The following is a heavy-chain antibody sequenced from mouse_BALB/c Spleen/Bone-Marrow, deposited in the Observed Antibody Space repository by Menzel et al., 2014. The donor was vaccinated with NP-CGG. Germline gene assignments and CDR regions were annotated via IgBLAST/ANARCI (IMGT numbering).Heavy chain of an antibody. V-gene: IGHV1-18*01. CDR1: GYTFTDYN. Sequence: EVQLQQSGAELVKPGASVKISCKASGYTFTDYNMDWVKQSPGKSLEWVGHIDPNYDSTTYNQKFKGKATLTVDKSSSTAYMELRSLTSEDTAVYYCARWGFGDPFAYWGQGTLVTACA. CDR2: IDPNYDST. J-gene: IGHJ3*01. D-gene: IGHD2-13*01. CDR3: ARWGFGDPFAY.